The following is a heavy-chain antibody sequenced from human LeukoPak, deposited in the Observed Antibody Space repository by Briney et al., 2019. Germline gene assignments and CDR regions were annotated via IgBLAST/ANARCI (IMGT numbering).Heavy chain of an antibody. J-gene: IGHJ1*01. D-gene: IGHD3-22*01. CDR1: GFTFSRYS. CDR2: ISSSSSYI. Sequence: GGSLRLSCAASGFTFSRYSMNWVRQAPGKGLEWVSSISSSSSYIYYADSVKGRFTISRDNAKNSLYLQMNSLRAEDTAVYYCAREWLYYYDSSGYYYGSEYFQHWGQGTLVTVSS. CDR3: AREWLYYYDSSGYYYGSEYFQH. V-gene: IGHV3-21*01.